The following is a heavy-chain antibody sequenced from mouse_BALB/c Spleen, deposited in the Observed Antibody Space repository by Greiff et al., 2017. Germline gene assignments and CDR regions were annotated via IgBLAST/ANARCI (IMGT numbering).Heavy chain of an antibody. CDR1: GFTFSSYG. CDR3: ASYYYGSSPVY. V-gene: IGHV5-6-3*01. D-gene: IGHD1-1*01. CDR2: INSNGGST. Sequence: EVQLVESGGGLVQPGGSLKLSCAASGFTFSSYGMSWVRQTPDKRLELVATINSNGGSTYYPDSVKGRFTISRDNAKNTLYLQMSSLKSEDTAMYYCASYYYGSSPVYWGQGTTLTVSS. J-gene: IGHJ2*01.